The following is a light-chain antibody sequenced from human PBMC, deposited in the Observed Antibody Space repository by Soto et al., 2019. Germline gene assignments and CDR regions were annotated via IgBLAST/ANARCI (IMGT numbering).Light chain of an antibody. CDR1: SSDIGANNY. J-gene: IGLJ2*01. Sequence: QSALTQPASVSGSPGQSITISCTGTSSDIGANNYVSWYQQHPGKAPKLMIYDVTNRPSGVSNRFSGSKSGNTASLTVSGLQAEDEADYYCSSHTTSSTLFGGGTKVTVL. CDR3: SSHTTSSTL. V-gene: IGLV2-14*03. CDR2: DVT.